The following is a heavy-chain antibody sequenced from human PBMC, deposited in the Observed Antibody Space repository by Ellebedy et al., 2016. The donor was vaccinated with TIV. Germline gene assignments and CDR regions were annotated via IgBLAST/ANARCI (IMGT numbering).Heavy chain of an antibody. D-gene: IGHD3-10*02. Sequence: GGSLRLSCAASKFTVSYNYMNWVRQAPGKGPEWVSGIYTDDSTYYADSGKGRFTISRDNSKNTLDLQMNSLRTEDTAVYYCARASFYDVDLSGWYFDLWGRGTLITVSS. CDR3: ARASFYDVDLSGWYFDL. CDR1: KFTVSYNY. CDR2: IYTDDST. J-gene: IGHJ2*01. V-gene: IGHV3-66*01.